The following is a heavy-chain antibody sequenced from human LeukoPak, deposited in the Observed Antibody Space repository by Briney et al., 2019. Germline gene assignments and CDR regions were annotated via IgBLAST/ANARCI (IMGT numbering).Heavy chain of an antibody. CDR1: GFTFSSYA. CDR3: ARVGYSSGWPNWYFDL. CDR2: ISGSGGST. D-gene: IGHD6-19*01. J-gene: IGHJ2*01. V-gene: IGHV3-23*01. Sequence: GGSLRLSCAASGFTFSSYAMSWVRQAPGKGLEWVSAISGSGGSTYYADSVKGRFTISRDNSKNTLYLQMNSLRAEDTAVYYCARVGYSSGWPNWYFDLWGRGTLVTVSS.